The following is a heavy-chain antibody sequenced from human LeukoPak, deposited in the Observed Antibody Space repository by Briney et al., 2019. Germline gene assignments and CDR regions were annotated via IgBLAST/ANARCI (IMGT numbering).Heavy chain of an antibody. CDR3: ARDQKVWQQLVPSGMDV. V-gene: IGHV1-46*01. CDR2: NNPSDGST. CDR1: GYTFTSYY. D-gene: IGHD6-13*01. Sequence: WASVKVSCKPSGYTFTSYYMHWVRQAPGQGLEWMGINNPSDGSTNNAQKFQGRVTMTRDTSTSTVYMELSSLRSEDTAVYYCARDQKVWQQLVPSGMDVWGRGTTVTVSS. J-gene: IGHJ6*02.